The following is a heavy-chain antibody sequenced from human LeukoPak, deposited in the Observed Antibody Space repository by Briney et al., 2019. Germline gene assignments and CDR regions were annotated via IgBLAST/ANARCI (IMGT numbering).Heavy chain of an antibody. CDR1: GFTFSNAW. V-gene: IGHV3-15*01. Sequence: SGGSLRLSCAASGFTFSNAWMSWVRQAPGKGLEWVGRIKSKTDGGTTDYAAPVKGRFTISRDDSKNTLYLQMNSLITEDTAVYYCTTTPSPIVGVKYYYYGMDVWGQGTTVTVSS. D-gene: IGHD2-21*01. CDR3: TTTPSPIVGVKYYYYGMDV. CDR2: IKSKTDGGTT. J-gene: IGHJ6*02.